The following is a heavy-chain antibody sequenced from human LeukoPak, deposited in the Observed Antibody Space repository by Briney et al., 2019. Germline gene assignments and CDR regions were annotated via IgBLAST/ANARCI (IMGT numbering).Heavy chain of an antibody. Sequence: GGSLRLSCAASGFTFSIYEMNWVRQAPGKGLEWVSYISGIGSIIYYADSVKGRFTISRDNAKNSLYLQMNSVRAEDTAVYYCARNIARNGMDVWGQGTTVTVSS. CDR2: ISGIGSII. CDR1: GFTFSIYE. D-gene: IGHD2/OR15-2a*01. CDR3: ARNIARNGMDV. V-gene: IGHV3-48*03. J-gene: IGHJ6*02.